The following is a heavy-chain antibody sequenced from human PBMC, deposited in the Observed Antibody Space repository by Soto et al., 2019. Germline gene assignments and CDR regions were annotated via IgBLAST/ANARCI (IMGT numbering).Heavy chain of an antibody. D-gene: IGHD2-2*01. J-gene: IGHJ4*02. CDR2: ISTNGDST. Sequence: EVQLVESGGGLVQPGGSLRLSCAASGFTFGSYPMHWVRQAPGKGLEYVSAISTNGDSTFYANSVKGRFTISRDNSKNTLYLQMGSLRAEDMGVCYCAREGMSRTRWVFDYWGQGTLVTASS. CDR1: GFTFGSYP. V-gene: IGHV3-64*01. CDR3: AREGMSRTRWVFDY.